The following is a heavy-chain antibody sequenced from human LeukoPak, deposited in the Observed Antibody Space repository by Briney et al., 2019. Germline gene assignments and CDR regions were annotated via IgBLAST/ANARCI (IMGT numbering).Heavy chain of an antibody. CDR2: ISYDGSNK. D-gene: IGHD6-19*01. CDR3: ARDHPGDSSGWYPYY. CDR1: GFTFSSSG. V-gene: IGHV3-30*03. J-gene: IGHJ4*02. Sequence: PGGSLRLSCAASGFTFSSSGMHWVRQAPGKGLEWVAVISYDGSNKYYADSVKGRFTISRDNSKNTLYLQMNSLRAEDTAVYYCARDHPGDSSGWYPYYWGQGTLVTVSS.